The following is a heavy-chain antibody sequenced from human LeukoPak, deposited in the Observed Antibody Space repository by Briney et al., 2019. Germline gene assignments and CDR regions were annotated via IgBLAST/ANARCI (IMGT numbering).Heavy chain of an antibody. CDR1: GISISSYY. V-gene: IGHV4-4*07. CDR3: ARLGKNAFDI. Sequence: PSETLSLTCTVSGISISSYYWSWIRQPAGKGLEYIGRIQTSGSINYNPSLKSRVTMSVDTSKNQFSPKLSSVTAADTAVYYCARLGKNAFDIWGQGTMVTVSS. CDR2: IQTSGSI. D-gene: IGHD7-27*01. J-gene: IGHJ3*02.